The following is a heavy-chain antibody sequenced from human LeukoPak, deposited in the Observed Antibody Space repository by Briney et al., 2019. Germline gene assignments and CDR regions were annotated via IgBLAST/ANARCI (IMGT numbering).Heavy chain of an antibody. CDR2: MKPNSGNT. Sequence: ASVKVSCKASGYTFTSYDINWVRQATGQGLEWMGWMKPNSGNTGYAQKFQGRVTMTRNTSISTAYMELSSLRSEDTAVYYCARGGGSLHEELWDLDIWGQGTMVTVSS. CDR1: GYTFTSYD. CDR3: ARGGGSLHEELWDLDI. D-gene: IGHD1-26*01. J-gene: IGHJ3*02. V-gene: IGHV1-8*01.